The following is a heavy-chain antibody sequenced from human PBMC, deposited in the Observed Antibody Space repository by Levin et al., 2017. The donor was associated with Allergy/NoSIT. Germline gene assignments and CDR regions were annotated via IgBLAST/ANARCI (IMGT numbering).Heavy chain of an antibody. Sequence: SQTLSLTCSVSGGSINSGDYHWSWIRQSPGKGLEWIGSIYYLGGTLYSPSLKSRLTMSLDTAKNQFSLQLRSVTAADTAFYYCARTRSIGGTDLWGQGTLVSVSS. CDR3: ARTRSIGGTDL. V-gene: IGHV4-30-4*01. CDR2: IYYLGGT. J-gene: IGHJ5*02. D-gene: IGHD1-1*01. CDR1: GGSINSGDYH.